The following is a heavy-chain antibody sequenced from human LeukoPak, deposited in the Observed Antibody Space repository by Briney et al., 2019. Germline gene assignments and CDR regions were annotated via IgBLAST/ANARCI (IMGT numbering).Heavy chain of an antibody. V-gene: IGHV4-4*07. CDR2: IYSSGST. CDR1: GGSISNYY. Sequence: SETLSLTCNVSGGSISNYYWSWIRQPAGKGLEWIGRIYSSGSTNYKSSLKSRVTMSIDTSKNQFSLKLTSVTAADTAVYFCAREDPLVAARGLDYWGQGTLVTVSS. D-gene: IGHD2-15*01. CDR3: AREDPLVAARGLDY. J-gene: IGHJ4*02.